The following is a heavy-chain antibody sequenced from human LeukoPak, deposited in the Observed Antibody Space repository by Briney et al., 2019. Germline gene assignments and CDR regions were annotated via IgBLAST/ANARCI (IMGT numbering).Heavy chain of an antibody. CDR1: GFTFSSYA. Sequence: GGSLRLSCAASGFTFSSYAMSWVRQAPARGLEWVSSLRGDGDTFYADSVKGRFTLSRDESRNTLYLQMNSLRAEDTAVYYCANQDDSGSYYNVAFGALDVWGQGTMVIVSS. CDR2: LRGDGDT. J-gene: IGHJ3*01. D-gene: IGHD3-10*01. CDR3: ANQDDSGSYYNVAFGALDV. V-gene: IGHV3-23*01.